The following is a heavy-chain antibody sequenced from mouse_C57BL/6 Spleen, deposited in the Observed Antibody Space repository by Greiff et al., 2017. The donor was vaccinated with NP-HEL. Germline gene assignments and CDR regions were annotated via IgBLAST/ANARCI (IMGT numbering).Heavy chain of an antibody. V-gene: IGHV14-4*01. J-gene: IGHJ3*01. D-gene: IGHD2-2*01. Sequence: EVKVVESGAELVRPGASVKLSCTASGFNIKDDYMHWVKQRPEQGLEWIGWIDPENGDTEYASKFQGKATITADTSSNTAYLQLSSLTSEDTAVYYCTTLRGYEGFAYWGQGTLVTVSA. CDR1: GFNIKDDY. CDR3: TTLRGYEGFAY. CDR2: IDPENGDT.